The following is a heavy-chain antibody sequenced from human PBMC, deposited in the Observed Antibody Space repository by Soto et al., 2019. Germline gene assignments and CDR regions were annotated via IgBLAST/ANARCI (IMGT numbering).Heavy chain of an antibody. V-gene: IGHV1-58*01. CDR1: GFTFTSSA. D-gene: IGHD5-18*01. Sequence: SVKVSCKASGFTFTSSAVQWVRQARGQRLEWIGWIVVGSGNTNYAQKFQERVTITRDMSTSTAYMELSSLRSEDTAVYYCAAGKRIQRWLKGYYYYGIGVWGQGSTGTGSS. J-gene: IGHJ6*02. CDR2: IVVGSGNT. CDR3: AAGKRIQRWLKGYYYYGIGV.